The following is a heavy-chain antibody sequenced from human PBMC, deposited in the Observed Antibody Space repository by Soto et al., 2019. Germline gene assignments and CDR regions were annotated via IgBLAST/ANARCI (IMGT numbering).Heavy chain of an antibody. D-gene: IGHD2-2*01. V-gene: IGHV4-34*01. CDR1: GGSFSGYY. CDR3: ARARIVVVPAASRGMRSWFDP. CDR2: INHSGST. J-gene: IGHJ5*02. Sequence: SETLSLTCAVDGGSFSGYYWSWIRQPPGKGLEWIGEINHSGSTNYNPSLKSRVTISVDTSKNQLSLKLSSVTAADTAVYYCARARIVVVPAASRGMRSWFDPWGQGTLVTVSS.